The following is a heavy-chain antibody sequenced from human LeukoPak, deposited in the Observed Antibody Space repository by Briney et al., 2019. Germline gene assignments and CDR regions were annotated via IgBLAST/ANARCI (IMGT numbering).Heavy chain of an antibody. Sequence: SVKVSCKASGGTFSSYAISWVRQAPGQGLEWMGGIIPIFGTANYAQKFQGRVTITADESTSPAYMELSSLRSEDTAVYYCARDSRDYGSGSSQYYFDYWGQGTLVTVSS. D-gene: IGHD3-10*01. CDR3: ARDSRDYGSGSSQYYFDY. V-gene: IGHV1-69*13. CDR1: GGTFSSYA. CDR2: IIPIFGTA. J-gene: IGHJ4*02.